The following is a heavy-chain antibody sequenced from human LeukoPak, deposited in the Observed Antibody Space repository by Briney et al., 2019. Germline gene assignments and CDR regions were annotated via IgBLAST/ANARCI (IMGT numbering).Heavy chain of an antibody. Sequence: SGGSLRLSCAASGFTFSSYGMHWVRQAPGKGLEWVAVIWYDGSNKYYADSVKGRFTISRDNSKNTLYLQMNSLRAEDTAVYYCAKDNRIAAAGPLDYWGQGTLVTVSS. V-gene: IGHV3-30*02. CDR2: IWYDGSNK. CDR1: GFTFSSYG. CDR3: AKDNRIAAAGPLDY. J-gene: IGHJ4*02. D-gene: IGHD6-13*01.